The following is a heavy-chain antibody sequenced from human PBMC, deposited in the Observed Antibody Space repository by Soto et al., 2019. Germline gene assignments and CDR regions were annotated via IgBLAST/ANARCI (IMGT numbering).Heavy chain of an antibody. Sequence: QVQLVESGGGVVQPGRSLRLSCAASGFTFSSYAMYWVRQAPGKGLEWVAVISYDGSKKYYADSVKGRFTIYRDNSKNTLYLQMNSLRAEDRAVYYCARASGYDPYWYFDLWGRGTLVTVSS. CDR1: GFTFSSYA. J-gene: IGHJ2*01. CDR2: ISYDGSKK. D-gene: IGHD5-12*01. CDR3: ARASGYDPYWYFDL. V-gene: IGHV3-30-3*01.